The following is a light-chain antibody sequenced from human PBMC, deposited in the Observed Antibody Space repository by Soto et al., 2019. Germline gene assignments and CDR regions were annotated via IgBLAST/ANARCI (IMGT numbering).Light chain of an antibody. CDR1: QSVNNN. CDR2: GAS. J-gene: IGKJ1*01. V-gene: IGKV3-15*01. Sequence: EVVMTQSPATLSVSPGERATLSCRASQSVNNNLAWYQQRPGQAPTLLISGASTRAAGIPDRFSGSGSGTEFTLSISSLQSVDGAVYYCQQYNNWPPWTFGQGTKVDIK. CDR3: QQYNNWPPWT.